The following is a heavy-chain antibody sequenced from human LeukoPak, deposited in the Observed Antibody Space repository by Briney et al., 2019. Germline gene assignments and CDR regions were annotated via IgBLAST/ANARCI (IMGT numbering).Heavy chain of an antibody. Sequence: ASVKVSGKASGYTFTSYYMHWVRQAPGQGLEWMGIITPSGDSTNYAQKFQGRVTMTRDTSTSTVYMELSSLRSEDTAVYYCAREGFHGRELFPTFDYWGQGTLVTVSS. V-gene: IGHV1-46*01. CDR3: AREGFHGRELFPTFDY. J-gene: IGHJ4*02. D-gene: IGHD3-10*01. CDR1: GYTFTSYY. CDR2: ITPSGDST.